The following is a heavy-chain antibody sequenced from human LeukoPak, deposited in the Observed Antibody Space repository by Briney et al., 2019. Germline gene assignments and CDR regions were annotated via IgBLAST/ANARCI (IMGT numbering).Heavy chain of an antibody. CDR2: SDPEDGET. CDR3: ATYCSSTSCEFDY. J-gene: IGHJ4*02. D-gene: IGHD2-2*01. V-gene: IGHV1-24*01. CDR1: GYTLTELS. Sequence: ASVKVSCKVSGYTLTELSMHWVRQAPGKGLEWMGGSDPEDGETIYAQKFQGRVTMTEDTSTDTAYMELSSLRSENTAVYYCATYCSSTSCEFDYWGQGTLVTVSS.